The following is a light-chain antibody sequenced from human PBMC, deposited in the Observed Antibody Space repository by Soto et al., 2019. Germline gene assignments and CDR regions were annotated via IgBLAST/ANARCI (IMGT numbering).Light chain of an antibody. J-gene: IGKJ2*01. CDR1: QSVSNNQ. V-gene: IGKV3-20*01. CDR2: GAS. Sequence: EIVLTQSPDRLSLSPGERATLSCRASQSVSNNQLAWYQQKPGQAPRLIIYGASSRPGGIPDKFSGSGSGTDFTLTINRLEPEDFAVYYCQQYATSPYTFAQGTKLEI. CDR3: QQYATSPYT.